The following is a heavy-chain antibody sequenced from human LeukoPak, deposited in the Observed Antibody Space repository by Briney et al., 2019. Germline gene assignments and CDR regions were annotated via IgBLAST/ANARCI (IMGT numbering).Heavy chain of an antibody. Sequence: GGSLRLSCAASGFTFSSYSMNWVRQAPGKGLEWVSSISSSSSYIYYADSVKGRFTISRDNAKNSLYLQMNSLRAEDTAVYYCARDPGHSNYINDYWGQGTLVTVSS. D-gene: IGHD4-11*01. V-gene: IGHV3-21*01. J-gene: IGHJ4*02. CDR1: GFTFSSYS. CDR3: ARDPGHSNYINDY. CDR2: ISSSSSYI.